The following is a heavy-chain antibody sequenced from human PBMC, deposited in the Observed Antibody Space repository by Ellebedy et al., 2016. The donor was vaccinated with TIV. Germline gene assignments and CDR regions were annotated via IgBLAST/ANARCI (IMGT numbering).Heavy chain of an antibody. CDR1: GFTFSDYY. J-gene: IGHJ4*02. Sequence: PGGSLRLSCAASGFTFSDYYMSWIRQAPGKGLEWVSYISSSGSTIYYADSVKGRFTISRDNAKNSLYLQMNSLRAEDTAVYYCARAYYYDSSGYWIAAYWGQGTLVTVSS. V-gene: IGHV3-11*04. CDR3: ARAYYYDSSGYWIAAY. CDR2: ISSSGSTI. D-gene: IGHD3-22*01.